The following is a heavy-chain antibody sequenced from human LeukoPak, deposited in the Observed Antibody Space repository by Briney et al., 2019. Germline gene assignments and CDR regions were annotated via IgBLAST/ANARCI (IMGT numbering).Heavy chain of an antibody. CDR3: ARAGDSSGYYSTSFDY. V-gene: IGHV3-21*01. D-gene: IGHD3-22*01. CDR2: ISSSSIYI. CDR1: GFTFSSYS. Sequence: GGSLRLSCAASGFTFSSYSMNWVRQAPGKGLEWVSSISSSSIYIYYADSVKGRFTISRDNGKNSLYLNMNSLRAEATALYYCARAGDSSGYYSTSFDYWGQGTLVTVSS. J-gene: IGHJ4*02.